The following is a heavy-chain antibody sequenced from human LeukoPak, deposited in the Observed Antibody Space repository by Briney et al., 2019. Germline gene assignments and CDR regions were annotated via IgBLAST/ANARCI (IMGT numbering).Heavy chain of an antibody. J-gene: IGHJ3*02. D-gene: IGHD3-22*01. CDR1: GFTFSSYG. CDR3: ARDLVYYDSSGYAFDI. V-gene: IGHV3-30*02. CDR2: IRYDGSNK. Sequence: GGSLRLSCAASGFTFSSYGMHWVRQAPGKGLEWVAFIRYDGSNKYYADSVKGRFTISRDNAKNSLYLQMNSLRAEDTAVYYCARDLVYYDSSGYAFDIWGQGTMVTVSS.